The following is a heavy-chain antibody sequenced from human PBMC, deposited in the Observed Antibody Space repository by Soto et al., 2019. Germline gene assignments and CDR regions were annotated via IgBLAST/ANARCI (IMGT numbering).Heavy chain of an antibody. CDR3: ARGRGGYCISTSCYRWFDP. CDR1: GGTFSSYA. J-gene: IGHJ5*02. V-gene: IGHV1-69*12. D-gene: IGHD2-2*01. Sequence: QVQLVQSGAEVKKPGSSVKVSCKASGGTFSSYAISWVRQAPGQGLEWMGGIIPIFGTANYAQKFQGRVTITADESTSTAYMELSSLRSGDTAVYYCARGRGGYCISTSCYRWFDPWGQGTLVTVSS. CDR2: IIPIFGTA.